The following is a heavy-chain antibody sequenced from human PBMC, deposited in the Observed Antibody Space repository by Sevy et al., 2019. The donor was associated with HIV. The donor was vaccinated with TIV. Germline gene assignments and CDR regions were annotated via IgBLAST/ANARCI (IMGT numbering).Heavy chain of an antibody. J-gene: IGHJ3*02. Sequence: GGSLRLSCAASGFTFSSYAMHWVRQAPGKGLEWVAVISYDGSNKYYADSVKGRFTISRDNSKNTLYLQMNSLRAEDTAVYYCATGGYDFRSHRGGAFDIWGQGTMVTVSS. CDR2: ISYDGSNK. CDR3: ATGGYDFRSHRGGAFDI. CDR1: GFTFSSYA. V-gene: IGHV3-30-3*01. D-gene: IGHD5-12*01.